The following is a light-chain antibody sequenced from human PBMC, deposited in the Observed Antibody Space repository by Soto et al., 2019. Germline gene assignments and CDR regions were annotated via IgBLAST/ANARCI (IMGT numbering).Light chain of an antibody. CDR2: EGS. V-gene: IGLV2-23*01. J-gene: IGLJ2*01. CDR1: SSDVGSYNL. CDR3: CSSDGSRTVL. Sequence: SALTQPASVSGSPGQSITISCTGTSSDVGSYNLVSWYQQHPGKAPKLMIYEGSKRPSGVSNRFSGSKSGNTASLTISGLQAEDEADYYCCSSDGSRTVLFGGGTKVTVL.